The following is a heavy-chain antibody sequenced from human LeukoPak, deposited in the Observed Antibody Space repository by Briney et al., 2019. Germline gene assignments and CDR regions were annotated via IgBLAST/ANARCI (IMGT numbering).Heavy chain of an antibody. CDR1: EFYFSSHA. CDR2: ISISGSKT. J-gene: IGHJ4*02. V-gene: IGHV3-23*01. Sequence: GGSLRLSCAASEFYFSSHAMTWVRQAPGKGLEWVSAISISGSKTYYADSVKGRFTISRDNSKNTLYLQMNSLRAEDTAVYYCANEIRPNDYWGQGTQVTVSS. CDR3: ANEIRPNDY. D-gene: IGHD4-17*01.